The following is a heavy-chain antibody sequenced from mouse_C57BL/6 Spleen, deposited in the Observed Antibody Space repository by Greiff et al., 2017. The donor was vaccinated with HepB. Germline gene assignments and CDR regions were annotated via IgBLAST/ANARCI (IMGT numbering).Heavy chain of an antibody. Sequence: DVRLVESEGGLVQPGSSMKLSCTASGFTFSDYYMAWVRQVPEKGLEWVANINYDGSSTYYLDSLKSRFIISRDNAKNILYLQMSSLKSEDTATYYCARVYYGYAMDYWGQGTSVTVSS. D-gene: IGHD2-1*01. CDR2: INYDGSST. CDR1: GFTFSDYY. CDR3: ARVYYGYAMDY. V-gene: IGHV5-16*01. J-gene: IGHJ4*01.